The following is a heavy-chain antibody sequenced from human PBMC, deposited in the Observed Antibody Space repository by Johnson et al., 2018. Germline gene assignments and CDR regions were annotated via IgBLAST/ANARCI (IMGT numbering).Heavy chain of an antibody. J-gene: IGHJ6*02. Sequence: QVQLVQSGGGVVQPGRSLRLSCAASGFTFSSYGMHWVRQAPGKGLEWVAVIWSDGSNKYYADSVKGRFTISRDNSKNTLYLQMNSLRAEDTAVYYCARDLEDFWSGLDVWGQGTTVTVSS. V-gene: IGHV3-33*01. CDR2: IWSDGSNK. D-gene: IGHD3-3*01. CDR3: ARDLEDFWSGLDV. CDR1: GFTFSSYG.